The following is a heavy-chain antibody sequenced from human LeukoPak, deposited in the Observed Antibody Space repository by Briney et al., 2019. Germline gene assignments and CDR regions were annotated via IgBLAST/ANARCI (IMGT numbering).Heavy chain of an antibody. Sequence: GGSLRLSCAASGLTVSSNNMNCVRQAPGKGLKWVSVIYSSGSTFYADSVRGRFTISRDISKNTVYLQMNSLRAEDTAVYYCAKDDTRSGSSYFDYWGQGTLVTVSS. CDR3: AKDDTRSGSSYFDY. CDR1: GLTVSSNN. CDR2: IYSSGST. V-gene: IGHV3-66*01. D-gene: IGHD1-26*01. J-gene: IGHJ4*02.